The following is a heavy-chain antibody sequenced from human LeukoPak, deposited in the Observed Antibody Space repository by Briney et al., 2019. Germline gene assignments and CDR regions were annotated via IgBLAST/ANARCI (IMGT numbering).Heavy chain of an antibody. CDR1: GFAFSNFA. Sequence: GGSLRLSCAASGFAFSNFAMSWVRQAPGKGLEGVSVMCGSGYYTYYVESVKGRFTISRDNSKNTLYLHMNSLRADDTAVYYCAKMEGQRLYDYCMDVWGRGTTVTVSS. V-gene: IGHV3-23*01. CDR3: AKMEGQRLYDYCMDV. CDR2: MCGSGYYT. J-gene: IGHJ6*03. D-gene: IGHD3-3*01.